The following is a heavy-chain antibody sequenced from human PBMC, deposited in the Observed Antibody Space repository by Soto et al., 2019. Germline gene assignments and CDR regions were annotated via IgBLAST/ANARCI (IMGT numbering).Heavy chain of an antibody. CDR1: GFTFSNAW. V-gene: IGHV3-15*01. J-gene: IGHJ6*02. Sequence: PGGSLRLSCAASGFTFSNAWMSWVRQAPGKGLEWVGRIKSKTDGGTTDYAAPVKGRFTISRDDSKNTLYLQMNSLKTEDTAVYYCTTDPYGDYGYYYYGMDVWGQGTTVTVSS. CDR2: IKSKTDGGTT. D-gene: IGHD4-17*01. CDR3: TTDPYGDYGYYYYGMDV.